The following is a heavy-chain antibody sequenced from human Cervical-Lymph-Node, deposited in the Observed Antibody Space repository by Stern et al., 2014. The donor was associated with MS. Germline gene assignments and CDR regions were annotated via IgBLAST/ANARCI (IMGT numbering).Heavy chain of an antibody. CDR1: GGSISSGSYY. D-gene: IGHD5-12*01. CDR2: MYYSGST. Sequence: QVQLQESGPGLVKPSQTLTLTCNSSGGSISSGSYYWSWIRQHPGKGPEWMGYMYYSGSTNYNPYIKRQVNITLGASKNQFALQVSSVTAADAAVYYCARVGGGGYQIYWGQGTLVTVSS. CDR3: ARVGGGGYQIY. V-gene: IGHV4-31*01. J-gene: IGHJ4*02.